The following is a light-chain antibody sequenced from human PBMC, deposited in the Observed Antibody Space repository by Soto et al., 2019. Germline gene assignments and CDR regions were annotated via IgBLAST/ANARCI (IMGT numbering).Light chain of an antibody. CDR2: DVT. CDR1: SSDVGRYTS. J-gene: IGLJ1*01. V-gene: IGLV2-11*01. CDR3: QSYYSSLSASYV. Sequence: QSALTQPRSVSGSPGQSVTISCTGTSSDVGRYTSVSWYQQHPGEAPKLMIYDVTWRPSGVPDRFSGSKSGITASLTISGLQAEDEADYYCQSYYSSLSASYVFGGGAKVTV.